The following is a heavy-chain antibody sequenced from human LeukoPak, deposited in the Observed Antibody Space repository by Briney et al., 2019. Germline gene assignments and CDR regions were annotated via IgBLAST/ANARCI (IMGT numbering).Heavy chain of an antibody. CDR3: ARVRGYSYGVFDY. CDR2: INPNSGGT. Sequence: GASVKVSCKASGYTFTGYYMHWVRQAPGQGLEWMGWINPNSGGTNYAQKFQGRVTMTRDTSISTAYMELSRLRSDDTAVYYCARVRGYSYGVFDYWGQGTLVTVSS. J-gene: IGHJ4*02. D-gene: IGHD5-18*01. CDR1: GYTFTGYY. V-gene: IGHV1-2*02.